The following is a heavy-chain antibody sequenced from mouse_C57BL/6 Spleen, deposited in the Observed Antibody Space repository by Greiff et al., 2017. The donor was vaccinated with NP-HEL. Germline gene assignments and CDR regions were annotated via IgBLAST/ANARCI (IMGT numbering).Heavy chain of an antibody. D-gene: IGHD1-1*01. Sequence: QVQLQQSGAELARPGASVKMSCKASGYTFTSYTMHWVKQRPGQGLEWIGYINPSSGYTKYNQKFKDKATLTADKSSSTAYMQLSSLTSEDSAVYYCARTVVAHYYAMDYWGQGTSVTVSS. CDR3: ARTVVAHYYAMDY. V-gene: IGHV1-4*01. CDR2: INPSSGYT. J-gene: IGHJ4*01. CDR1: GYTFTSYT.